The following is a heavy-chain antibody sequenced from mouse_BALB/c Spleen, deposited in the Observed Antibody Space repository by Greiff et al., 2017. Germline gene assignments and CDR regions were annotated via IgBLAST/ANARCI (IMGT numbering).Heavy chain of an antibody. V-gene: IGHV1S81*02. CDR1: GYTFTSYY. CDR3: TGGDYRYEGTGKAMDY. CDR2: INPSNGGT. Sequence: QVQLQQPGAELVKPGASLKLSCTASGYTFTSYYMYWVKQRPGQGLAWIGGINPSNGGTNFNEQFKSKATLTVDKSSSTAYMQLSSLTSEDSAVYYCTGGDYRYEGTGKAMDYWGQGTSVTVSA. D-gene: IGHD2-14*01. J-gene: IGHJ4*01.